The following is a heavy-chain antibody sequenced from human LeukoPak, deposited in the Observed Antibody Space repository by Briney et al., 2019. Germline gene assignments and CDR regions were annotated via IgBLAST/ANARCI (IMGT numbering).Heavy chain of an antibody. CDR1: GGSFSGYY. V-gene: IGHV4-34*01. J-gene: IGHJ4*02. CDR3: ARYDFWSGYYLDY. CDR2: INHSGST. Sequence: SETLSLTXAVYGGSFSGYYWSWIRQPPGKGLEWIGEINHSGSTNYNPSLKSRVTISVDTSKNQFSLKLSSVTAADTAVYYCARYDFWSGYYLDYWGQGTLVTVSS. D-gene: IGHD3-3*01.